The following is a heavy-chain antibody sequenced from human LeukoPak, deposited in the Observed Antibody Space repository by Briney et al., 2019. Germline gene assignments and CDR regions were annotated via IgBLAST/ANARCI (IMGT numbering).Heavy chain of an antibody. J-gene: IGHJ4*02. V-gene: IGHV3-21*01. Sequence: GGSLRLSCAASGFTFSSYSMNWVRQAPGKGLEWVSSISSSSSYIYYADSVKGRFTISRDNAKNSLYLQMNSLRAEDTAVYYCERRRSSGYTSFDYWGQGTLVTVSS. CDR1: GFTFSSYS. D-gene: IGHD3-22*01. CDR3: ERRRSSGYTSFDY. CDR2: ISSSSSYI.